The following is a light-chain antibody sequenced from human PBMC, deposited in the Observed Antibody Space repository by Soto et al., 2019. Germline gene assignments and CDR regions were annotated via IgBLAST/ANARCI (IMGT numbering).Light chain of an antibody. CDR3: QQYNGFSRT. Sequence: DIQMTQSPFTLSASVGDRVTITCRASQSVDIWLAWYQQKPGKAPKLLIYKASTLESGVPSRFSGSGSGTEFTLPISSLQPDDFATYYCQQYNGFSRTFGQGTKVEV. V-gene: IGKV1-5*03. J-gene: IGKJ1*01. CDR2: KAS. CDR1: QSVDIW.